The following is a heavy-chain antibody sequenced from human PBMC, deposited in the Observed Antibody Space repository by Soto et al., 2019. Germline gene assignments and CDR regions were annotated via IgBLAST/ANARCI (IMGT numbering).Heavy chain of an antibody. V-gene: IGHV3-53*04. CDR1: GFTVSSNY. Sequence: EVQLVESGGGLVQPGGSLRLSCAASGFTVSSNYMSWVRQAPGKGLEWVSVIYSGGSTYYADYVKGRFTISRHNSKNTLYLQMNSLRAEDTAVYYCAREGRRGVWDYWGQGTLVTVSS. CDR3: AREGRRGVWDY. CDR2: IYSGGST. D-gene: IGHD2-15*01. J-gene: IGHJ4*02.